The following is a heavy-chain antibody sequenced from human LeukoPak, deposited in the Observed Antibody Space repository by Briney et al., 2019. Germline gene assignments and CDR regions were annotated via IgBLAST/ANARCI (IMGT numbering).Heavy chain of an antibody. CDR3: ARDGGDYGSGSYYAY. CDR1: GFTFSSYE. Sequence: PGGSLRLSCAASGFTFSSYEMNWVRQAPGKGLEWVSYISSSGSTIYYADSVKGRFTISRDNAKKSLYLQTDSLRAEDTAVYYCARDGGDYGSGSYYAYWGQGTLVTVSS. J-gene: IGHJ4*02. V-gene: IGHV3-48*03. CDR2: ISSSGSTI. D-gene: IGHD3-10*01.